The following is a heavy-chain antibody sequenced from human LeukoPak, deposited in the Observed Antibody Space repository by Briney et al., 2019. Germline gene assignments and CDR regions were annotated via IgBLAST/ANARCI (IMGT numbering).Heavy chain of an antibody. CDR1: GYTFTSYG. Sequence: ASVKVSCKASGYTFTSYGISWVRQAPGQGLEWMGIINPSGGSTSYAQKFQGRVTMTRDMSTSTVYMELSSLRSEDTAVYYCARGDYYDNSGYYPDYWGQGTLVTVSS. CDR2: INPSGGST. V-gene: IGHV1-46*01. D-gene: IGHD3-22*01. CDR3: ARGDYYDNSGYYPDY. J-gene: IGHJ4*02.